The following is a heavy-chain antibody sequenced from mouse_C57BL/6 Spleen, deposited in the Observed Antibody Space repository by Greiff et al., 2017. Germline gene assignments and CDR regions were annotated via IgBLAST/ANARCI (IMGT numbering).Heavy chain of an antibody. J-gene: IGHJ1*03. CDR3: ARSEGLRRSWYFDV. D-gene: IGHD2-4*01. Sequence: VQLQQPGAELVRPGTSVKLSRKASGYTFTSYWMHWVKQRPGQGLEWIGVIDPSDSYTNYNQKFKGKATLTVDTSSSTAYMQLSSLTSEDSAVYYCARSEGLRRSWYFDVWGTGTTVTVSS. V-gene: IGHV1-59*01. CDR1: GYTFTSYW. CDR2: IDPSDSYT.